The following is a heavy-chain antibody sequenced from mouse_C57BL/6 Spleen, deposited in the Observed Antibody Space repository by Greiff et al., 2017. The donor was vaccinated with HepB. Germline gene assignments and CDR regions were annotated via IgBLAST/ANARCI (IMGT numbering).Heavy chain of an antibody. CDR2: INPSSGYT. D-gene: IGHD1-1*01. Sequence: VQLKESGAELAKPGASVKLSCKASGYTFTSYWMHWVKQRPGQGLEWIGYINPSSGYTKYNQKFKDKATLTADKSSSTAYMQLSSLTYEYSAVYYCARLTVVATYYFDYWGQGTTLTVSS. CDR1: GYTFTSYW. J-gene: IGHJ2*01. V-gene: IGHV1-7*01. CDR3: ARLTVVATYYFDY.